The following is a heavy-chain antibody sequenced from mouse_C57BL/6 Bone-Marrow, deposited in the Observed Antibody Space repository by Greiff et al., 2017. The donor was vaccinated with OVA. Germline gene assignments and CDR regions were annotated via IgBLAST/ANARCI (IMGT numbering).Heavy chain of an antibody. CDR3: ARAYYCKTVYAMDY. V-gene: IGHV7-3*01. CDR2: IRNKANGYTT. CDR1: GFTFTDYY. Sequence: EVQRVESGGGLVQPGGSLSLSCAASGFTFTDYYMSWVRQPPGKALEWLGFIRNKANGYTTEYNASVKGRFTISRDNSQSILYLQMNALRAEDSATYYCARAYYCKTVYAMDYWGQGTSVTVSS. J-gene: IGHJ4*01. D-gene: IGHD2-10*01.